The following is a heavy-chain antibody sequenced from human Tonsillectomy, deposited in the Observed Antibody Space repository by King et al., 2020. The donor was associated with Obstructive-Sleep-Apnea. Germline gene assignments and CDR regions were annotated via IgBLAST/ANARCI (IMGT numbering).Heavy chain of an antibody. CDR2: INLCGKT. D-gene: IGHD2-15*01. V-gene: IGHV4-34*01. Sequence: VQLQQWGAGLLKPSETLSLTCAVYGGSFRGYFWSWIRQPPGKGLEWIGEINLCGKTNYNPSLKSRVTISIETTKNQFSLKLTSVTAADTAVYYCAKGAGSFDPWGQGSLVTVSS. CDR3: AKGAGSFDP. J-gene: IGHJ5*02. CDR1: GGSFRGYF.